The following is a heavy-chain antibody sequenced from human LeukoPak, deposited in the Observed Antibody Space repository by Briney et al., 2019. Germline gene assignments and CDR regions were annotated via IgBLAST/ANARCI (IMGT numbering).Heavy chain of an antibody. CDR1: GFTFSSYW. J-gene: IGHJ4*02. V-gene: IGHV3-7*01. Sequence: GGSLRLSCAASGFTFSSYWMSWVRQAPGKGLEWVANMKYDGSEKDYVDSAKGRFTISRDNAKNSLYLQMNSLRAEDTAVYYCARDIEAAGLFFDYWGQGTLVTVSS. CDR2: MKYDGSEK. CDR3: ARDIEAAGLFFDY. D-gene: IGHD6-13*01.